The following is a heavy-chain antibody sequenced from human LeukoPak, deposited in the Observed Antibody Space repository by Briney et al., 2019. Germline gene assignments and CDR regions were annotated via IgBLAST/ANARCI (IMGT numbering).Heavy chain of an antibody. V-gene: IGHV3-23*01. CDR2: IRDSGGNT. CDR3: VGYDPFDY. D-gene: IGHD2-15*01. Sequence: GRSLRLSCAASGFTFSSYAMSWVRQAPGKGLEWVSGIRDSGGNTYYADSVKGRFTISRDNSKNTLYLQMNSLRAEDTAVYYCVGYDPFDYWGQGTLVTVSS. J-gene: IGHJ4*02. CDR1: GFTFSSYA.